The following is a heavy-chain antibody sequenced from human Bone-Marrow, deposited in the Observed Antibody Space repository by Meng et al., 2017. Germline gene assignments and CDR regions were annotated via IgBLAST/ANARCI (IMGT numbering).Heavy chain of an antibody. V-gene: IGHV3-30*18. Sequence: QVQLVESGGGVVQPGRSLRLSRAASGFTFSTHGMHWVRQAPGKGLEWLAGILYDGSNQYYADSVKGRFTVSRDNSKNTVHLQVNSLRVEDTAVYYCAKDLLVGSTGAFDPWGQGTLVTVSS. CDR1: GFTFSTHG. CDR2: ILYDGSNQ. J-gene: IGHJ5*02. D-gene: IGHD1-26*01. CDR3: AKDLLVGSTGAFDP.